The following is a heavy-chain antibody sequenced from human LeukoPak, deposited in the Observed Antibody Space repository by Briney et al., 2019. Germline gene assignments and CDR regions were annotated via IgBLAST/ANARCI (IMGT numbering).Heavy chain of an antibody. J-gene: IGHJ6*02. D-gene: IGHD1/OR15-1a*01. CDR3: ARQKWEQQGRDYYFNGLDV. V-gene: IGHV4-4*02. CDR2: IYLYGTT. Sequence: SETLSLTCSVPIGSISSSKWWSWVRQSPVKGLEWIGEIYLYGTTNYNPSFTSRVTMSVDRSRNQFSLKLTSVTAADTAVYYCARQKWEQQGRDYYFNGLDVWGPGTTVIVSS. CDR1: IGSISSSKW.